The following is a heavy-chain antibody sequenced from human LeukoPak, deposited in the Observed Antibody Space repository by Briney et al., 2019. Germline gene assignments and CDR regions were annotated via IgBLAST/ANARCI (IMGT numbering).Heavy chain of an antibody. V-gene: IGHV1-2*02. CDR2: INSDSGFT. CDR3: ARNFDMKGFDP. CDR1: GYTFTGYY. D-gene: IGHD3-9*01. J-gene: IGHJ5*02. Sequence: ASVKVSCKASGYTFTGYYMNWVRQAPGQGLEWMGWINSDSGFTKYAQKFQGRVTMTRDTSITTVYMDLTRLTSDDTAVYYCARNFDMKGFDPWGQGTLVTVPS.